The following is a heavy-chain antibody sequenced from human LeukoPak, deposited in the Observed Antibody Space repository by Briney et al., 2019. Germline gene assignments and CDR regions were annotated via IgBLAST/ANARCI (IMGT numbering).Heavy chain of an antibody. CDR2: ISGSGGST. V-gene: IGHV3-23*01. J-gene: IGHJ4*02. CDR1: GFTFSSYA. Sequence: PGGSLRLSCAASGFTFSSYAMSWVRQAPGKGLEWVSAISGSGGSTYYADSVKGRFTITRDNSKNTLYLQMNSLRAEDTAVYYCAKDSSGWYFFDYWGQGTLVTVSS. D-gene: IGHD6-19*01. CDR3: AKDSSGWYFFDY.